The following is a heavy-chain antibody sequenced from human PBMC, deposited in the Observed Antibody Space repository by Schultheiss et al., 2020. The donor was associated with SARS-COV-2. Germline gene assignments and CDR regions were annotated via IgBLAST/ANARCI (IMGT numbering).Heavy chain of an antibody. CDR1: GYTFTGYY. V-gene: IGHV1-2*02. J-gene: IGHJ4*02. Sequence: ASVKVSCKASGYTFTGYYMHWVRQAPGQGLEWMGWINPNSGGTNYAQKFQGRVTMTRDTSISTAYMELSRLRSDDTAVYYCARDRLWLGALEFDYWGQGTLVTVSS. D-gene: IGHD1-26*01. CDR2: INPNSGGT. CDR3: ARDRLWLGALEFDY.